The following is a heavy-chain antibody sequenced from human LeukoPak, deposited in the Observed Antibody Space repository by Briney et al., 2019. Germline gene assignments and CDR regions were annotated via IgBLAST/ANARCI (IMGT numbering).Heavy chain of an antibody. V-gene: IGHV3-9*01. D-gene: IGHD3-10*01. CDR3: ASSRPFGVWGYYMDV. CDR2: ISWNSGSI. Sequence: QSGRSLRLSCAASGFTFDDYAMHWVRQAPGKGLEWVSGISWNSGSIGYADSVKGRFTISRDNAKNSLYLQMNSLRAEDTAVYYCASSRPFGVWGYYMDVWGKGTTVTVSS. CDR1: GFTFDDYA. J-gene: IGHJ6*03.